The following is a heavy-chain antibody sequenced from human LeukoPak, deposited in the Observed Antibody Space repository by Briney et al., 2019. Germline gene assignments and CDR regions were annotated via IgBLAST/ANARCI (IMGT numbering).Heavy chain of an antibody. CDR3: ARSVPSDY. CDR2: ISVYNGDT. J-gene: IGHJ4*02. Sequence: ASVKVSCKASGYTFTSFGISWVRQAPGQGLEWMGWISVYNGDTNYAQKFRGRVTMTTDTSTNTVYMELRNLRSDDTAVYYCARSVPSDYWGQGTLVTVSS. CDR1: GYTFTSFG. V-gene: IGHV1-18*01.